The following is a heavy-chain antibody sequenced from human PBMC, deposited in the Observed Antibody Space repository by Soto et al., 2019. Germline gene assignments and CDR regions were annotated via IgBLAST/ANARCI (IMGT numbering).Heavy chain of an antibody. D-gene: IGHD6-13*01. J-gene: IGHJ4*02. V-gene: IGHV4-4*02. CDR2: IYHSGST. CDR1: GGSISSSNW. CDR3: ARELEAAAGTYFDY. Sequence: TSETLSLTCAVSGGSISSSNWWSWVRQPPGKGLEWIGEIYHSGSTNYNPSLKSRVTISVDKSKNQFSLKLSSVTAADTAVYYCARELEAAAGTYFDYWGQGTLVTVSS.